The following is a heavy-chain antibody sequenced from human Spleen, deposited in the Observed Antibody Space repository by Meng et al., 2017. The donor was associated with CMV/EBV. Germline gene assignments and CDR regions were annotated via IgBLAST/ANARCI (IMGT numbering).Heavy chain of an antibody. CDR3: ARGDFGGWFDP. CDR2: ISGYNGNT. V-gene: IGHV1-18*01. CDR1: GYSFSTYG. D-gene: IGHD3-3*01. Sequence: KVSCKASGYSFSTYGINWVRQAPGQGLEWMGWISGYNGNTNYAQKFRGRVTMTTDTSTTAYMELRSLRSDDTAVYYCARGDFGGWFDPWGQGTLVTVSS. J-gene: IGHJ5*02.